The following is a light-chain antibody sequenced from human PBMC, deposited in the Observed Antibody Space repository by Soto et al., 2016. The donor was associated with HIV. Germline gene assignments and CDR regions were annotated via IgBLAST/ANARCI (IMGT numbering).Light chain of an antibody. CDR2: KAS. CDR1: QSISSW. CDR3: QQYYSAGLT. V-gene: IGKV1-5*03. Sequence: DIQMTQSPSTLSASVGDRVTITCRASQSISSWLAWYQQKPGKAPKLLIYKASSLESGVPSRFSGSGSGTEFTLTISSLQPDDFATYYCQQYYSAGLTFGGGTKVEIK. J-gene: IGKJ4*01.